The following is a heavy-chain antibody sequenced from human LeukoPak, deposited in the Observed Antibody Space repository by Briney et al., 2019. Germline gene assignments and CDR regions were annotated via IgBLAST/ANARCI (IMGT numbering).Heavy chain of an antibody. CDR1: GCTFSSYA. CDR3: ARDRSGSNRWFDP. Sequence: AASVKVSCKASGCTFSSYAISWVRQAPGQGLEWMGGIIPIFGTANYAQKFQGRVTITTDDSTSTAYMELSSLRSEDTAVYYCARDRSGSNRWFDPWGQGTLVTVSS. CDR2: IIPIFGTA. J-gene: IGHJ5*02. V-gene: IGHV1-69*05. D-gene: IGHD2-15*01.